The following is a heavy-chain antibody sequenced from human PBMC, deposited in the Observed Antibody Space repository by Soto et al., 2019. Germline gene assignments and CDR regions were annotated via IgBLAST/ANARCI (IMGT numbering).Heavy chain of an antibody. D-gene: IGHD3-22*01. J-gene: IGHJ6*01. CDR3: GKGRGRSFSYDSSGYYGDYCYYGMDV. CDR1: GFTFSSYG. V-gene: IGHV3-30*18. CDR2: ISYDGSNK. Sequence: QVQLVESGGGVVQPGRSLRLSCAASGFTFSSYGMHWVRQAPGKGLEWVAVISYDGSNKYYADSVKGRFTISRDNSKNTLYLKMNSVRAEDTAVYYWGKGRGRSFSYDSSGYYGDYCYYGMDVWGQGNTVTVFS.